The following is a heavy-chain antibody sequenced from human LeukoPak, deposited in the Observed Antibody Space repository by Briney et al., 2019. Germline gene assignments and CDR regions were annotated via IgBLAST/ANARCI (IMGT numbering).Heavy chain of an antibody. J-gene: IGHJ4*02. Sequence: PSETLSLTCAVYGGSFSGYYWGWIRQPPGKGLEWIGSIYYSGSTYYNPSLKSRVTISVDTSKNQFSLKLSSVTAADTAVYYCARHTHYYDSSGYTYYFDYWGQGTLVTVSS. CDR1: GGSFSGYY. D-gene: IGHD3-22*01. CDR3: ARHTHYYDSSGYTYYFDY. V-gene: IGHV4-39*01. CDR2: IYYSGST.